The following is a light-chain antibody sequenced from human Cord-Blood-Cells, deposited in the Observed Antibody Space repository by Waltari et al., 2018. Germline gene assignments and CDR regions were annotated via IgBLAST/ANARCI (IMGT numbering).Light chain of an antibody. CDR2: AAS. V-gene: IGKV1-39*01. Sequence: DIQMTQSPSSLSASVGDRVTITCRASQSISSYLNWYQQKPGKAPKLLIYAASSLQSGVPSRFSGSGSGTDFTLTISSLQPEDFATYDCQQSYSTPLTFCGGTKVEIK. CDR1: QSISSY. CDR3: QQSYSTPLT. J-gene: IGKJ4*01.